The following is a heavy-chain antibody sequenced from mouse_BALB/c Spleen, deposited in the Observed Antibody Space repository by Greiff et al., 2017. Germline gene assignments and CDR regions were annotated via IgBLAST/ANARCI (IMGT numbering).Heavy chain of an antibody. V-gene: IGHV2-2*02. CDR3: ARNRHSYGSSYGYAMDY. CDR1: GFSLTSYG. CDR2: IWSGGST. J-gene: IGHJ4*01. D-gene: IGHD1-1*01. Sequence: VKLQESGPGLVQPSQSLSITCTVSGFSLTSYGVHWVRQSPGKGLEWLGVIWSGGSTDYNAAFISRLSISKDNSKSQVFFKMNSLQANDTAIYYCARNRHSYGSSYGYAMDYWGQGTSVTVSS.